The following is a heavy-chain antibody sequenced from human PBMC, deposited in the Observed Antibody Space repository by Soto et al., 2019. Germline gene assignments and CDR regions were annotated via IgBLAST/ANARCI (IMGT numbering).Heavy chain of an antibody. CDR1: GGSISSGGYS. J-gene: IGHJ6*02. V-gene: IGHV4-30-2*01. Sequence: QLQLQESGSGLVKPSQTLSLTCAVSGGSISSGGYSWSWIRQPPGKGLEWIGYIYHSGSTYYNPSLKSRVTISVDRSKNQFSLKLSSVTAADTAVYYCARGGDYDSSGYYPTPFDYYYGMDVWGQGTTVTVSS. CDR2: IYHSGST. D-gene: IGHD3-22*01. CDR3: ARGGDYDSSGYYPTPFDYYYGMDV.